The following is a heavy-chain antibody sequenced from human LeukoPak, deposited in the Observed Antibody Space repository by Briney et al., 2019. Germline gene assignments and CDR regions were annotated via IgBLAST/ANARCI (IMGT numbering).Heavy chain of an antibody. Sequence: SETLSLTCTVSGGSISSYYWSWIRQPAGKGLEWIGRIYTSGSTNYNPSLKSRVTMSVDTSKNQFSLKLSSVTAADTAVYYCAREKEGYSSSFFDYWGQGTLVTVSS. J-gene: IGHJ4*02. CDR3: AREKEGYSSSFFDY. CDR2: IYTSGST. V-gene: IGHV4-4*07. CDR1: GGSISSYY. D-gene: IGHD6-13*01.